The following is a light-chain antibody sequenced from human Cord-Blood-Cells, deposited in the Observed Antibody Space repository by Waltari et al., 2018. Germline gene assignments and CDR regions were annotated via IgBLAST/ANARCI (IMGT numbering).Light chain of an antibody. V-gene: IGKV1-33*01. J-gene: IGKJ5*01. CDR1: QDTSNY. Sequence: DIQMTQSPSSLSASVGDRVTITCQASQDTSNYLNWYQQKPGKAPKLLIYDASNLETGVPSRVSGSGSGTDFTFTISSLQPEDIATYYCQQYDNLPITVGRGTRLEIK. CDR3: QQYDNLPIT. CDR2: DAS.